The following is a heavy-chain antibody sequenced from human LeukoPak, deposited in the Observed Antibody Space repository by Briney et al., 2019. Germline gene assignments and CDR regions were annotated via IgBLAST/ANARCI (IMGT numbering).Heavy chain of an antibody. CDR1: GFAFSTYW. V-gene: IGHV3-7*01. J-gene: IGHJ5*02. CDR2: IKQDGSEK. Sequence: GGSLRLSCAASGFAFSTYWMNWVRQAPGKGLEWVANIKQDGSEKRYVDSVKGRFTISRDNAKNSLFLQMNSLRAEDTAVYFCAKSNYGDFGWFDPWGQGTLVIVSS. CDR3: AKSNYGDFGWFDP. D-gene: IGHD4-17*01.